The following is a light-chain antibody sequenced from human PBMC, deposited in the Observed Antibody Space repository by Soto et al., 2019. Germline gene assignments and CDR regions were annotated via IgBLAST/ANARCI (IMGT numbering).Light chain of an antibody. CDR2: GAS. V-gene: IGKV3-15*01. CDR1: QSVSSN. J-gene: IGKJ4*01. CDR3: QQYDNWPPLT. Sequence: EIVMTRSPATLSLSPGERATLSCRASQSVSSNLAWYQQKPGQAPRLLIYGASTRATGVPARFSGSGSGTEFTLTISTLQSEDFAVYYCQQYDNWPPLTFGGGTKVEIK.